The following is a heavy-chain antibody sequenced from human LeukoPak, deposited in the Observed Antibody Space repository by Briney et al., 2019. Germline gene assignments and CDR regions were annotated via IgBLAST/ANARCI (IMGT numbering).Heavy chain of an antibody. Sequence: GASVKVSCKASGYTFTGYYMHWVRQAPGQGLEWMGWINPNRGGTNYAQKFQGRVTMTRDTSISTAYMELSRLRSDDTAVYYCARDVRAVAGNFDYWGQGTLVTVSS. D-gene: IGHD6-19*01. J-gene: IGHJ4*02. CDR3: ARDVRAVAGNFDY. CDR1: GYTFTGYY. V-gene: IGHV1-2*02. CDR2: INPNRGGT.